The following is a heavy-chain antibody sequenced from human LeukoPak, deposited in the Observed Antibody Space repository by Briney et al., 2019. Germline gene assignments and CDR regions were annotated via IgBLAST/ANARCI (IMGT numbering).Heavy chain of an antibody. Sequence: GGSLRLSCAASGFTFSGSAMHWVRQAPGKGLEWVGRIRSKANSYATAYAASVKGRFTISRDDSKNTAYLQMNSLKIEDTAVYYCTRPYSSGYYWGQGTLVTVSS. J-gene: IGHJ4*02. D-gene: IGHD6-19*01. CDR1: GFTFSGSA. CDR2: IRSKANSYAT. V-gene: IGHV3-73*01. CDR3: TRPYSSGYY.